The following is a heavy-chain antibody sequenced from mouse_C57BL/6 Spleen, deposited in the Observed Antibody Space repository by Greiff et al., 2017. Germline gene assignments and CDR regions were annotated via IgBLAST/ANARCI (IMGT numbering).Heavy chain of an antibody. Sequence: EVKLEESAPELVKSGDSVKISCKAYGCPFSGYFMNWVMQSHGKSLEWIGRINSYNGDTFYNQKFKGKATLTVDKSSSTAHMELRSLTSEDSAVYCCDRERLYYAMANRGQGASVTVSS. CDR1: GCPFSGYF. J-gene: IGHJ4*01. CDR3: DRERLYYAMAN. CDR2: INSYNGDT. V-gene: IGHV1-20*01.